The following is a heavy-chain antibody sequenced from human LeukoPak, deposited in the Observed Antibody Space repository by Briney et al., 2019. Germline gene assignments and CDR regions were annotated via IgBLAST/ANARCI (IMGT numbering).Heavy chain of an antibody. CDR2: IYYSGST. J-gene: IGHJ4*02. CDR3: ARVVAAAGNHIDY. Sequence: SETLSLTCTVSGGSISSGGYYWSWIRQHPGKGLEWIGYIYYSGSTYYNPSLKSRVTISVDTSKNQFSLKLSSVTAADTAVYYCARVVAAAGNHIDYWGQGTLVTVSS. V-gene: IGHV4-31*03. CDR1: GGSISSGGYY. D-gene: IGHD6-13*01.